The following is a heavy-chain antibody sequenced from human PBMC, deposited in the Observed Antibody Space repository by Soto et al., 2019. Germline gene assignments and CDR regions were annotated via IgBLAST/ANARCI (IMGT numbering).Heavy chain of an antibody. CDR3: VRDGSKSLRDWFDP. CDR1: GGSISKFY. Sequence: LSLTCNVSGGSISKFYWAWIRKTAGNGLEWMGRVYATGTTDYNPSLRSRVAMSVDISKKTFSLRLRSVTGADSGVYYCVRDGSKSLRDWFDPWGQGILVTVSS. J-gene: IGHJ5*02. CDR2: VYATGTT. V-gene: IGHV4-4*07.